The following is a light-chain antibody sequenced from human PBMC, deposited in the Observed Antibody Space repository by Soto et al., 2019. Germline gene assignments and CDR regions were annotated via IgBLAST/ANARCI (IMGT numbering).Light chain of an antibody. CDR3: QSYDSSLGYV. CDR1: SSNIGAGYH. Sequence: QSVLPQPPSVSGAPGQSVTMSCTGSSSNIGAGYHVHWYQQLPGTAPKLLIYTNRYRPSGVPDRFSGSRSGTSASLAITGLQAEDEADYYCQSYDSSLGYVFGTGTKVTVL. CDR2: TNR. J-gene: IGLJ1*01. V-gene: IGLV1-40*01.